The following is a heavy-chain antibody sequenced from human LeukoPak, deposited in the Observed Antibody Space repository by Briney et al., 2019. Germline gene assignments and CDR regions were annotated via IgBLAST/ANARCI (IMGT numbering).Heavy chain of an antibody. CDR1: GDSISSYY. Sequence: SETLSLTCTVSGDSISSYYWSWIRQPPGKGLEWIGYMHYSGSSNYNPSLKSRVTTSVDTSKNQFSLKLRSVTAPDTAVYYCARRVTSNCFDPWGQGTLVTVSS. D-gene: IGHD2-21*02. CDR3: ARRVTSNCFDP. V-gene: IGHV4-59*08. CDR2: MHYSGSS. J-gene: IGHJ5*02.